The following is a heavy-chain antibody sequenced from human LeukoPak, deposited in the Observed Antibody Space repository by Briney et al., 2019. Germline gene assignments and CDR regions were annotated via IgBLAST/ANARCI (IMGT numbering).Heavy chain of an antibody. CDR2: INPDGSTT. V-gene: IGHV3-74*01. CDR1: GFTFSRYW. J-gene: IGHJ5*02. Sequence: GESLRLSCAASGFTFSRYWIHWVRQAPGKGLEWVSRINPDGSTTTYADSVKGRFTISRDNAKNTVYLQMNSLRAEDTAVYYCARVLSGSWDWFDPWGQGTLVTVSS. D-gene: IGHD3-22*01. CDR3: ARVLSGSWDWFDP.